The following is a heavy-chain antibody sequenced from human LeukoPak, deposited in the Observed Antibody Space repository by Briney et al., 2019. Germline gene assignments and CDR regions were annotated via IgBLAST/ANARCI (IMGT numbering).Heavy chain of an antibody. Sequence: GGSLRLSCAASGFTFSSYWMSWVRQAPGKGLEWVANIKQDGSEKYYVDSVKGRFTISRDNAKHSLYLQMNSLRAEDTAVYYCASTGYCSSTSCYYEVYWRQGTLVTVSS. CDR3: ASTGYCSSTSCYYEVY. D-gene: IGHD2-2*01. CDR2: IKQDGSEK. CDR1: GFTFSSYW. V-gene: IGHV3-7*01. J-gene: IGHJ4*02.